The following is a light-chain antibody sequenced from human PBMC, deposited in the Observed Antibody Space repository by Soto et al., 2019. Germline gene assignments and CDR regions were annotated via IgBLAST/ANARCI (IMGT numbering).Light chain of an antibody. CDR2: EVT. CDR1: SSDIGGYNW. V-gene: IGLV2-8*01. Sequence: SALTQPPSASGSPGQSVTISCTGTSSDIGGYNWVSWYQQHPGKAPKLMIYEVTKRPSGVPDRFSGSKSGNTASLTVSGLQAEDEADYYCASYAGSSSVFGTGTKLTVL. CDR3: ASYAGSSSV. J-gene: IGLJ1*01.